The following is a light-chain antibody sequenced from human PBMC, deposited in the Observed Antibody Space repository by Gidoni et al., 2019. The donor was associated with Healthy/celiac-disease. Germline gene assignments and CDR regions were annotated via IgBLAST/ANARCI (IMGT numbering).Light chain of an antibody. Sequence: DTQMTQSPSSLSASVGDRVTITCQASQDISNYLNWYQQKPGKAPKLLIYDASNLETGVPSRFSGSGSGTDFTFTISSLQPEDIATYYCQQYGNLPYTFGQGTKLEIK. V-gene: IGKV1-33*01. J-gene: IGKJ2*01. CDR2: DAS. CDR3: QQYGNLPYT. CDR1: QDISNY.